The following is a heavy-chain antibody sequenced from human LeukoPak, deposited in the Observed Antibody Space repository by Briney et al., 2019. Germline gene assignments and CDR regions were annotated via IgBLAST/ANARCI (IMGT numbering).Heavy chain of an antibody. D-gene: IGHD6-13*01. CDR3: ARVQSSSWYYYYYMDV. Sequence: GGSLRLSCAASGFTFSSYEMNWVRQAPGKGLEWVSYISSSGSTIYYADSVKGRFTISRDNAKNSLYLQMNSLRAEDTAVYYCARVQSSSWYYYYYMDVWGKGTTVTVSS. J-gene: IGHJ6*03. CDR1: GFTFSSYE. CDR2: ISSSGSTI. V-gene: IGHV3-48*03.